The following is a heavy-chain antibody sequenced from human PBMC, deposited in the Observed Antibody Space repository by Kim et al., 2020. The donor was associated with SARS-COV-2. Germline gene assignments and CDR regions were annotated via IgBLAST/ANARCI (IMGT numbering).Heavy chain of an antibody. CDR2: ISSSSSYI. Sequence: GGSLRLSCAASGFTLSSYSMNWVRQAPGKGLEWVSSISSSSSYIYYTDSVKGRFTISRDNAKNSLYLQMNSLRAEDTAVYYCARDQALGDYGDSFDYWGQGTLVTVSS. V-gene: IGHV3-21*01. CDR3: ARDQALGDYGDSFDY. D-gene: IGHD4-17*01. CDR1: GFTLSSYS. J-gene: IGHJ4*02.